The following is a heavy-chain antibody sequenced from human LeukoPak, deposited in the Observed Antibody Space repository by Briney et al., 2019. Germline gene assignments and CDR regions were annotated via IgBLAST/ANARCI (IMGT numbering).Heavy chain of an antibody. CDR1: GFMFSSYA. D-gene: IGHD1-26*01. CDR2: ISGSGGIT. CDR3: AKGIVGTYYCCDY. J-gene: IGHJ4*02. V-gene: IGHV3-23*01. Sequence: WGSLRLSCAASGFMFSSYAMSWVRQAPGNGLEWVSTISGSGGITYYADSVKGRFTISRDDSKNTLYLQMNSLRAEDTAVYYCAKGIVGTYYCCDYWGQGTLVTVSS.